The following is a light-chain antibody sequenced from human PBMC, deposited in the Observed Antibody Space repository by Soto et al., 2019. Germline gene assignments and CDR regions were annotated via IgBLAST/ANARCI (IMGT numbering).Light chain of an antibody. Sequence: EVVLTQSPATLSLSPGEGATLSCRASQSVSSYLAWYQQKPGQAPRLLIYDASNRATGIPARFSGSGSGTDFTLTISSLEPEDFAVYYCQHRSNWPLTFGRRTKVDI. J-gene: IGKJ4*01. V-gene: IGKV3-11*01. CDR1: QSVSSY. CDR3: QHRSNWPLT. CDR2: DAS.